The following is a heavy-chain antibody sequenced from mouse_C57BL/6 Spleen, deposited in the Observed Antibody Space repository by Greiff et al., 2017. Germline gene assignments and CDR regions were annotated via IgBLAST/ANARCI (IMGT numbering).Heavy chain of an antibody. CDR1: GYTFTSYW. J-gene: IGHJ2*01. CDR3: ARGGFYDGYFLDD. V-gene: IGHV1-50*01. Sequence: VQLQQPGAELVKPGASVKLSCKASGYTFTSYWMQWVKQRPGQGLEWIGEIDPSDSYTNYNQKFKGKATLTVDTSSSTAYMQLSSLTSEDSAVYYCARGGFYDGYFLDDWGQGTTLTVSS. CDR2: IDPSDSYT. D-gene: IGHD2-3*01.